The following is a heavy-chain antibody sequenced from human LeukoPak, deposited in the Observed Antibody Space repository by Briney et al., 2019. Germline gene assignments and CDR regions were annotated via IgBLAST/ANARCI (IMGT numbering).Heavy chain of an antibody. CDR1: GFTFDDYG. CDR3: ARDRDYDSSGYYPNWFDP. Sequence: GGSLRLSCAASGFTFDDYGMSWVRQAPGKGLEWVSGINWNGGSTGYADSVKGRFTISRDNAKNSLYLQMNSLRAEDTALYYCARDRDYDSSGYYPNWFDPWGQGTLVTVSS. D-gene: IGHD3-22*01. V-gene: IGHV3-20*04. CDR2: INWNGGST. J-gene: IGHJ5*02.